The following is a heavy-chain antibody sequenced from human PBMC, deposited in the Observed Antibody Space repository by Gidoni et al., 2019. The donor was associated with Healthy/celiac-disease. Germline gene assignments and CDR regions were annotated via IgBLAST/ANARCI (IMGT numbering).Heavy chain of an antibody. CDR2: ISGSGGST. D-gene: IGHD3-3*01. CDR3: AKITIFGVVIISRGFFDY. J-gene: IGHJ4*02. CDR1: GFTFSSYA. V-gene: IGHV3-23*04. Sequence: EVQLVESGGGLVQPGGSLRLSCSASGFTFSSYAMSWVRQATGKGLEWVSAISGSGGSTYYADSVKGRFTISRDNSKNTLYLQMNSLRAEDTAVYYCAKITIFGVVIISRGFFDYWGQGTLVTVSS.